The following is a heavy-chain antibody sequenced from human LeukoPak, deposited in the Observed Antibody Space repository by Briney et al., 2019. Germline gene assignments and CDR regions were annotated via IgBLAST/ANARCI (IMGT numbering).Heavy chain of an antibody. CDR2: IWYDGNNK. CDR1: GFTLTGYG. CDR3: ARDGLASIGLDM. D-gene: IGHD6-13*01. Sequence: PGGSLRLSCAASGFTLTGYGMHWVRQAPGKGLEWVAAIWYDGNNKYYVDSVKGRFTISRDTSKNTLYLQMNSLRGEDTAIYYCARDGLASIGLDMWGQGTVVTVSS. J-gene: IGHJ3*02. V-gene: IGHV3-33*01.